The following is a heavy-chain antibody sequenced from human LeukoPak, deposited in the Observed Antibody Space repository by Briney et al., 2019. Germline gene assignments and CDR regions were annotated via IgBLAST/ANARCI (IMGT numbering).Heavy chain of an antibody. CDR3: ARQTRYGDYVNFDY. J-gene: IGHJ4*02. CDR1: GGSISSSSYY. CDR2: IYYSGST. V-gene: IGHV4-39*01. D-gene: IGHD4-17*01. Sequence: PSETLSLTCTVSGGSISSSSYYWGWIRQPPGKGLEWIGSIYYSGSTYYNPSLKSRVTISVDTSKIQFSLKLSSVTAADTAVYYCARQTRYGDYVNFDYWGQGTLVTVSS.